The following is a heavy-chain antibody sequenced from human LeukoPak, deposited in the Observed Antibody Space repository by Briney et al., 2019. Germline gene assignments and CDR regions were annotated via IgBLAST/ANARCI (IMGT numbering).Heavy chain of an antibody. CDR1: GFTFSSYA. V-gene: IGHV3-30*02. D-gene: IGHD3-3*01. CDR3: AKVTTARVVIKTLFFDY. Sequence: QPGGSLRLSCAASGFTFSSYAMSWVRQAPGKGLEWVAFIRYDGSNKYYADSVKGRFTISRDNSKNTLYLQMNSLRAEDTAVYYCAKVTTARVVIKTLFFDYWGQGTLVTVSS. CDR2: IRYDGSNK. J-gene: IGHJ4*02.